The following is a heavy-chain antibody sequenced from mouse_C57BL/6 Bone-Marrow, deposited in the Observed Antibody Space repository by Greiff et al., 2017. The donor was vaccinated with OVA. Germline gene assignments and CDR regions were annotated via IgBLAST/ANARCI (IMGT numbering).Heavy chain of an antibody. J-gene: IGHJ1*03. CDR3: ARGDDYSYWYFDV. D-gene: IGHD2-4*01. Sequence: VQLKESGPELVKPGASVKIPCKASGYTFTDYNMDWVKQSHGKSLEWIGDINPNNGGTIYNQKFKGKATLTVDKSSSTAYMELRSLTSEDTAVYYCARGDDYSYWYFDVWGKGTTVTVSS. V-gene: IGHV1-18*01. CDR2: INPNNGGT. CDR1: GYTFTDYN.